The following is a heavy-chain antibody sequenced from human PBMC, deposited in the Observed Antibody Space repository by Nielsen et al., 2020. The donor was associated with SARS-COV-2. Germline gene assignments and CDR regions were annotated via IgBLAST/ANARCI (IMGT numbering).Heavy chain of an antibody. D-gene: IGHD3-10*01. CDR3: AKDMEVSLLWFGSGAFDI. V-gene: IGHV3-9*01. J-gene: IGHJ3*02. Sequence: GGSLRLSFAASGFTFDDYAMHWVRQAPGKGLEWVSGISWNGGRTGYADSVKGRFTISRDNAKNSLYLQMNSLRAEDTALYHCAKDMEVSLLWFGSGAFDIWGQGTMVTVSS. CDR1: GFTFDDYA. CDR2: ISWNGGRT.